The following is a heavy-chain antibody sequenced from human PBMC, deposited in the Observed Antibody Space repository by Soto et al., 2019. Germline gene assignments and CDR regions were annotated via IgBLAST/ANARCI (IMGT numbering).Heavy chain of an antibody. Sequence: QVQLQESGPGLVKPSGTLSLTCAVSGGSISSSNWWSWVRQPPGKGLEWIGEIYHGGSTNYNPSRKNPVTITVDKSRNQSSLKLCSVTAADTAVDYCARVSGSYHSGMDVWGQGTTVSVSS. V-gene: IGHV4-4*02. CDR2: IYHGGST. CDR1: GGSISSSNW. D-gene: IGHD1-26*01. J-gene: IGHJ6*02. CDR3: ARVSGSYHSGMDV.